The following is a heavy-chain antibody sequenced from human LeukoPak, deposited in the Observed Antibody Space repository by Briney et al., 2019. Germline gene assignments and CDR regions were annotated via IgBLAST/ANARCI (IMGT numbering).Heavy chain of an antibody. CDR3: AREFVVVPAADSQDNWFDP. Sequence: SETLSLTCAVYGGSFSGYYWGWIRQPPGKGLEWIGSIYHSGSTYYNPSLKSRVTISVDTSKNQFSLKLSSVTAADTAVYYCAREFVVVPAADSQDNWFDPWGQGTLVTVSS. CDR2: IYHSGST. D-gene: IGHD2-2*01. J-gene: IGHJ5*02. CDR1: GGSFSGYY. V-gene: IGHV4-38-2*02.